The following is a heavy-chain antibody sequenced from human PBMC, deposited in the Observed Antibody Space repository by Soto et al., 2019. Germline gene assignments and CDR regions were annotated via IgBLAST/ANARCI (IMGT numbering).Heavy chain of an antibody. CDR3: AKDRGYYDSSGEFYYYYGMDV. CDR1: GFTFSSYA. V-gene: IGHV3-23*01. J-gene: IGHJ6*02. D-gene: IGHD3-22*01. CDR2: ISGSGGST. Sequence: GGSLRLSCAASGFTFSSYAMSWVRQAPGKGLEWVSAISGSGGSTYYADSVKGRFTISRDNSKNTMYLQMNSLRAEDTAVYYCAKDRGYYDSSGEFYYYYGMDVWGQGTTVTVSS.